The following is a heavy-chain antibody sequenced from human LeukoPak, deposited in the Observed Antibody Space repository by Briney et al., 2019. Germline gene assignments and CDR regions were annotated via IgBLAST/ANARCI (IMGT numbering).Heavy chain of an antibody. CDR1: GASISSNKW. CDR3: ARLSYPGMDV. Sequence: PSETLSLTCDVSGASISSNKWWNWIRQAPGKGLEWVSYISSSSSYTNYADSVKGRFTISRDNAKNSLYLQMNSLRAEDTAVYYCARLSYPGMDVWGQGTTVTVSS. CDR2: ISSSSSYT. D-gene: IGHD2/OR15-2a*01. V-gene: IGHV3-11*03. J-gene: IGHJ6*02.